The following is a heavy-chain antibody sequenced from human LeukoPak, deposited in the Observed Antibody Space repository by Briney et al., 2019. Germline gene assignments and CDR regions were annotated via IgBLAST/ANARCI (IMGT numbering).Heavy chain of an antibody. Sequence: GGSLRLSCAASGFTFSSYAMSWVRQAPGKGLEWVSAISGSGGSTYYADSVKGRFTISRDNSKNTLYLRMNSLRAEDTAVYYCAKVGSIAVAGTRAFDIWGQGTMVTVSS. CDR1: GFTFSSYA. J-gene: IGHJ3*02. D-gene: IGHD6-19*01. CDR3: AKVGSIAVAGTRAFDI. CDR2: ISGSGGST. V-gene: IGHV3-23*01.